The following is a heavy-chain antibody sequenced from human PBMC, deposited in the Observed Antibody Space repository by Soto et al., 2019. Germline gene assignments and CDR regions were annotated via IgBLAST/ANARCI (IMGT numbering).Heavy chain of an antibody. V-gene: IGHV3-48*03. Sequence: EVQVVESGGGLVTPGGSLRLSCAASGFTFSSYEMHWVRQASGKGLEWVSYITSSGNTIYYADSVKGRFTISRDNAKNSMYLKMNSLRAEDTAVYYCARFAPYSSRWDDAFDIWGRGTMVTVSS. CDR1: GFTFSSYE. CDR2: ITSSGNTI. J-gene: IGHJ3*02. D-gene: IGHD6-13*01. CDR3: ARFAPYSSRWDDAFDI.